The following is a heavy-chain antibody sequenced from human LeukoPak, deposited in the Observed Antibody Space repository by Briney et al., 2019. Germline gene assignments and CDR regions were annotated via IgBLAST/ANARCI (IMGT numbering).Heavy chain of an antibody. CDR1: GYTFTGYY. Sequence: ASVKASCKASGYTFTGYYMHWVRQAPGQGLEWMGIINPSGGSTSYAQKFQGRVTMTRDTSTSTVYMELSSLRSEDTAVYYCARDRVDCSSTSCYGDVFDYWGQGTLVTVSS. CDR3: ARDRVDCSSTSCYGDVFDY. V-gene: IGHV1-46*01. CDR2: INPSGGST. D-gene: IGHD2-2*01. J-gene: IGHJ4*02.